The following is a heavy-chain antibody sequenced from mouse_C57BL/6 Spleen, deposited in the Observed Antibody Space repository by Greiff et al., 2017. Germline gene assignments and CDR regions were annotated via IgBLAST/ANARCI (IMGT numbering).Heavy chain of an antibody. V-gene: IGHV1-85*01. J-gene: IGHJ3*01. CDR3: AAWDDGLAY. D-gene: IGHD1-2*01. CDR2: IYPRDGST. CDR1: GYTFTSYD. Sequence: QVQLKESGPELVKPGASVKLSCKASGYTFTSYDIKWVKQRPGQGLEWIGWIYPRDGSTKYNEKFKGKATLTVDTSSSTAYMELHSLTSEDSAVYFCAAWDDGLAYWGQGTLVTVSA.